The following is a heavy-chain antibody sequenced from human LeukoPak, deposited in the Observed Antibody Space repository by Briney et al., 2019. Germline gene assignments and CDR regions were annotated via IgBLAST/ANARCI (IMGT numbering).Heavy chain of an antibody. V-gene: IGHV1-46*01. CDR1: GYTFTSHY. CDR3: AREVYCSGGSCYSVIAGDAFDI. D-gene: IGHD2-15*01. CDR2: INPSGGST. Sequence: GASVKVSCKASGYTFTSHYMHWVRQAPGQGLEWMGIINPSGGSTSYAQKFQGRVTMTRDTSTSTVYMELSSLRSEDTAVYYCAREVYCSGGSCYSVIAGDAFDIWGQGTMVTVSS. J-gene: IGHJ3*02.